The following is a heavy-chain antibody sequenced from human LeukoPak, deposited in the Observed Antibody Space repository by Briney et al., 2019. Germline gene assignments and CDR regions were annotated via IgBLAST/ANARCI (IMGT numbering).Heavy chain of an antibody. Sequence: GGSLRLSCATSGFTFSTSSINWVRQAPGKGLEWVASISNTGNYIYYIDSLKGRFNISRDNTKNSVYLEMNSLRAEDSAVYYCARDRPHYFDASGGGRGTLVTVSS. V-gene: IGHV3-21*01. CDR1: GFTFSTSS. CDR2: ISNTGNYI. CDR3: ARDRPHYFDASG. D-gene: IGHD3-9*01. J-gene: IGHJ4*02.